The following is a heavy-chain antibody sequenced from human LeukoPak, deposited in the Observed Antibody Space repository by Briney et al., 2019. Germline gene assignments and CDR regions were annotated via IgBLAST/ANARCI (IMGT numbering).Heavy chain of an antibody. CDR3: ARGKVDTAMDY. D-gene: IGHD5-18*01. V-gene: IGHV4-59*01. Sequence: SETLSLTCTVSGGSISSYYWSWIRQPPGKGLEWIGYIYYSGSTNYNPSLKSRVTISVDTSKNQFSLKLSSVTAADTAVYYCARGKVDTAMDYWGQGTLVTVSS. J-gene: IGHJ4*02. CDR1: GGSISSYY. CDR2: IYYSGST.